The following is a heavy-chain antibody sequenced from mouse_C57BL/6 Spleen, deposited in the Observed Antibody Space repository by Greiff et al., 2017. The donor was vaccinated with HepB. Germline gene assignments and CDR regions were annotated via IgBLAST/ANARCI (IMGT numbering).Heavy chain of an antibody. CDR1: GYTFTDYY. V-gene: IGHV1-76*01. J-gene: IGHJ1*03. CDR3: ARLGPDGYFDV. Sequence: QVQLQQSGAELVRPGASAKLSCKASGYTFTDYYINWVKQRPGQGLEWIARIYPGSGNTYYNEKFKGKATLTAEKSSSTAYLQLSSLTSEDSAVYFGARLGPDGYFDVWGTGTSVTVSS. CDR2: IYPGSGNT.